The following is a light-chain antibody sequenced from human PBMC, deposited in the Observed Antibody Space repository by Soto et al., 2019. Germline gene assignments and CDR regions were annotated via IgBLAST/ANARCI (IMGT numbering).Light chain of an antibody. V-gene: IGLV2-14*01. J-gene: IGLJ1*01. Sequence: QCALTQPASVSGSPGQSITLSCTGTNSDIGGYNIVSWYQQHPGKAPKLMIYDVSIRPSGVSDRFSGSKSANTASLTISGVPPEDEGEYYRPPYATGGTHVFGTGTKVTVL. CDR1: NSDIGGYNI. CDR3: PPYATGGTHV. CDR2: DVS.